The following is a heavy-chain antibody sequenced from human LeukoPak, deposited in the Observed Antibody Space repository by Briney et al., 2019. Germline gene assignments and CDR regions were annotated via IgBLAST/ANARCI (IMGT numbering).Heavy chain of an antibody. CDR1: GFTFSSYS. V-gene: IGHV3-21*01. D-gene: IGHD2-21*01. Sequence: RPGGSLRLSCAASGFTFSSYSMHWVRQAPGKGLEWVSSISTSSSYIYYADSVKGRFTISRDNAKKSVYLQMNSLRAEDTAVYYCARGGDNSAWTNWFDPWGQGTPVIVSS. J-gene: IGHJ5*02. CDR2: ISTSSSYI. CDR3: ARGGDNSAWTNWFDP.